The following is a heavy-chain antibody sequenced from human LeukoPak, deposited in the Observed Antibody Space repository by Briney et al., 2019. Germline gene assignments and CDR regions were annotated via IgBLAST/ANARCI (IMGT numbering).Heavy chain of an antibody. CDR2: IIPIFGTA. CDR3: ARTLREMATGYLGD. J-gene: IGHJ4*02. Sequence: ASVKVSCKASGGTFSSYAISWVRQAPGQGLEWMGGIIPIFGTANYAQKFQGRVTITADESTSTAYMELSSLRSEDTAVYYCARTLREMATGYLGDRGQGTLVTVSS. D-gene: IGHD5-24*01. V-gene: IGHV1-69*13. CDR1: GGTFSSYA.